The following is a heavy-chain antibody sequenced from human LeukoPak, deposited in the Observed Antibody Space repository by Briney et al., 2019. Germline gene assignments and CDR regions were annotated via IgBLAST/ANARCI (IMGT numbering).Heavy chain of an antibody. J-gene: IGHJ2*01. D-gene: IGHD2-15*01. CDR3: ARDSPFFTVASTHWYFDL. V-gene: IGHV3-11*01. CDR2: ISHRVSDV. Sequence: PGGSLRLSCAASGFTFSDYYMSWIRQAPGKGLEWVSYISHRVSDVQYADSVKGRFTISRDNARNSLYLQMNGLRAEDTAIYYCARDSPFFTVASTHWYFDLWGRGTLVTVSS. CDR1: GFTFSDYY.